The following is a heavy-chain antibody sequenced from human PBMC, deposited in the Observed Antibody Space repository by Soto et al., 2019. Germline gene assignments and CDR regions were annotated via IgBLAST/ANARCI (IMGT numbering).Heavy chain of an antibody. CDR3: ASTYNDILTGYN. V-gene: IGHV4-59*01. CDR2: MYNTGST. CDR1: GGSISGYY. D-gene: IGHD3-9*01. Sequence: PSETLSLTCTVSGGSISGYYWSWIRQPPGKGLEWIGYMYNTGSTVYNPSFKSRVTISVDTSKNQFSLKLNSVTAADTAVYYCASTYNDILTGYNWGQGALVTVSS. J-gene: IGHJ4*02.